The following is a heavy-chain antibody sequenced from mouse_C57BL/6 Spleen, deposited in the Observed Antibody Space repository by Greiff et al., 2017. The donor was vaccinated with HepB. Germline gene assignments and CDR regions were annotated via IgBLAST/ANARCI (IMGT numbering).Heavy chain of an antibody. J-gene: IGHJ3*01. Sequence: DVKLQESGPGMVKPSQSLSLTCTVTGYSITSGYDWHWIRHFPGNKLEWMGYISYSGSTNYNPSLKSRISLTHDTSKNHFFLKLNSVTTEDTATYYCARDDYGSSYVGFAYWGQGTLVTVSA. CDR1: GYSITSGYD. CDR2: ISYSGST. D-gene: IGHD1-1*01. CDR3: ARDDYGSSYVGFAY. V-gene: IGHV3-1*01.